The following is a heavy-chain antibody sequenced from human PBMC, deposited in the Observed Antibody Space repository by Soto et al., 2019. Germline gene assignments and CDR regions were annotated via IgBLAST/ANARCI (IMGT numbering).Heavy chain of an antibody. CDR3: ARDRIMIFGPGGNYYYGMDV. Sequence: SETLSLTCAVYGGSFSGYYWSWIRQPPGKGLEGIGEINHSGSTNYNPSLKSRVTISVDMSKNEFSLKLSSVTAADTAVYYCARDRIMIFGPGGNYYYGMDVWGQGTTVTVSS. D-gene: IGHD3-3*01. CDR1: GGSFSGYY. V-gene: IGHV4-34*01. CDR2: INHSGST. J-gene: IGHJ6*02.